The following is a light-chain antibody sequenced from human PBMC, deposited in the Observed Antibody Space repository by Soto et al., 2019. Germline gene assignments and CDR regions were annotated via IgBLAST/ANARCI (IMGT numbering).Light chain of an antibody. J-gene: IGLJ3*02. CDR2: GNS. CDR3: QSYDSSLSGWV. V-gene: IGLV1-40*01. CDR1: SSNIGAGYD. Sequence: QSVLTQPPSVSGAPGQRVTISCTGSSSNIGAGYDVHWCQQLPGTAPKLLIYGNSNRPSGVPDRFSCSKSGTSASLDITGLRAEDEADYYCQSYDSSLSGWVFGGGTKVTVL.